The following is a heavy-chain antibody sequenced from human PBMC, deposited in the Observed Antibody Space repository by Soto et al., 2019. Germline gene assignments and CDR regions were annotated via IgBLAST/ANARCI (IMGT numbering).Heavy chain of an antibody. CDR1: GDSITRGGYY. J-gene: IGHJ5*02. CDR3: ARRAKFGKFGADWFDP. V-gene: IGHV4-31*03. Sequence: QVQLQESGPELLKPSQTLSLTCTVSGDSITRGGYYWSWIRQHPGKGLEWIGFIYYSGITYYKPSLRSRLTISLDPSKNQFYLKFTSMTAADTAVYYCARRAKFGKFGADWFDPWGQGTLFTVSS. D-gene: IGHD3-10*01. CDR2: IYYSGIT.